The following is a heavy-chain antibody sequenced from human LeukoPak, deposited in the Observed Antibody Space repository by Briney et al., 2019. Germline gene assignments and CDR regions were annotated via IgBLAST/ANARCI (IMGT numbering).Heavy chain of an antibody. CDR2: INPNSGAT. J-gene: IGHJ6*02. Sequence: ASVKVSCKASGYSFTDFFIHWVRQAPGQGLDWMGWINPNSGATNYAREFQGRVTMTRDTSFPTAAMELSRLTSDDTAVYYCAAIVGSTSYYYYGMDVWGQGTTVTVSS. CDR1: GYSFTDFF. D-gene: IGHD1-26*01. CDR3: AAIVGSTSYYYYGMDV. V-gene: IGHV1-2*02.